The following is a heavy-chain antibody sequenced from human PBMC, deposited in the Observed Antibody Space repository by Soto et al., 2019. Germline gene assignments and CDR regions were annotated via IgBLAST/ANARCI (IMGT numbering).Heavy chain of an antibody. Sequence: GPGPEGASETLSLTCTVSGGSISSSSYYWGWIRQPPGKGLEWIGSIYYSGSTYYNPSLKSRVTISVDTSKNQFSLKLSSVTAADTAVYYCASSGRDGTNPYYYYGMDVWGQGTTVTVSS. CDR2: IYYSGST. J-gene: IGHJ6*02. CDR3: ASSGRDGTNPYYYYGMDV. D-gene: IGHD3-10*01. CDR1: GGSISSSSYY. V-gene: IGHV4-39*01.